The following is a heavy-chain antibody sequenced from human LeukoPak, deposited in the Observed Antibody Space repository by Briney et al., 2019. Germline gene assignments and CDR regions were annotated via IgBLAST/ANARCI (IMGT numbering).Heavy chain of an antibody. V-gene: IGHV3-33*01. CDR3: ARDNFGFDY. J-gene: IGHJ4*02. Sequence: PGRSLRLSCAASGFTFSSYGMHWVRQAPGKGLEWVAVLWSDGSNKYYADSVKGRFTISRDNSKNTLYLQMNSLRAEATAVFYCARDNFGFDYWGQGTLVTVSS. D-gene: IGHD1-20*01. CDR1: GFTFSSYG. CDR2: LWSDGSNK.